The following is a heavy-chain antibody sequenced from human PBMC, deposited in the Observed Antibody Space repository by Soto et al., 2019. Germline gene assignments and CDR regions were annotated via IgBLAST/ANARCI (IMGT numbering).Heavy chain of an antibody. J-gene: IGHJ4*02. CDR3: ARDSTVVTNDY. V-gene: IGHV3-66*01. CDR2: IYSGGNT. Sequence: PGGSLRLSCAASGFTVSSNYMSWVRQAPGKGLEWVSVIYSGGNTYYADSVKGRFTISRDNSKNTLYLQMNSLRAEDTAVYYCARDSTVVTNDYWGQGTLVTVSS. CDR1: GFTVSSNY. D-gene: IGHD3-22*01.